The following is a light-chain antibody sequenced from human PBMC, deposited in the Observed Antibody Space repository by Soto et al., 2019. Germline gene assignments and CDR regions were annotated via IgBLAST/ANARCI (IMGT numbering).Light chain of an antibody. Sequence: DIQMTQSPSSLSASVGDRVTISCQASQGIGSYINWYQQKPGRAPKLLIYDGSTLETVVPSRFSGGGSGTYFTFSISILQPDDFATYYCQQFESLPVTFGGGTKVEIK. CDR2: DGS. CDR1: QGIGSY. CDR3: QQFESLPVT. V-gene: IGKV1-33*01. J-gene: IGKJ4*01.